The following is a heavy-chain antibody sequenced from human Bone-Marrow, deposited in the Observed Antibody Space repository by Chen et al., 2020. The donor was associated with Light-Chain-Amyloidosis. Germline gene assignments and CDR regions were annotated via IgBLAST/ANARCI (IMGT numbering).Heavy chain of an antibody. CDR1: GFTFSSYA. Sequence: DVRLVESGGGLVQPGGSLRLSCAASGFTFSSYAMNWVRQAPGKGLAWVSGIVGSGVNTYYADSVKGRVTISRDNSKNTLSLHMNSLRAEDTAVYYCTKDGITVAGTRFFDYWGQGALVTVSS. J-gene: IGHJ4*02. D-gene: IGHD6-19*01. CDR2: IVGSGVNT. V-gene: IGHV3-23*04. CDR3: TKDGITVAGTRFFDY.